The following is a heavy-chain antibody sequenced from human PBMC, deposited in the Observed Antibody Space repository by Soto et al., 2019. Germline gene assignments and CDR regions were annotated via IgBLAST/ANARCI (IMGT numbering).Heavy chain of an antibody. D-gene: IGHD3-16*01. J-gene: IGHJ6*02. CDR2: IYPGDSDT. V-gene: IGHV5-51*01. CDR3: ARTSFAGRHDDSGMDV. CDR1: GYRLTHSW. Sequence: GESLKISCTRSGYRLTHSWVGWVRQMRGKGLEWMGIIYPGDSDTRYSPSFEGQVTISADRSIDTAYLHWSSLKASYTAIYYCARTSFAGRHDDSGMDVWGQGTTVTVSS.